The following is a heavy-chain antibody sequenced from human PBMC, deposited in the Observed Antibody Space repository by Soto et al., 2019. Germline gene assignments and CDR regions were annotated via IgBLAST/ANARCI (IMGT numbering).Heavy chain of an antibody. CDR2: INHSGST. V-gene: IGHV4-34*01. CDR1: GGSFSGYY. CDR3: ARAGVFADGGNSYYYYYGMDV. J-gene: IGHJ6*02. Sequence: SETLSLTCAVYGGSFSGYYWSWIRQPPGKGLEWMGEINHSGSTNYKPSLKSRVTISVDTSKNQFSLKLSSVTAADTAVYYCARAGVFADGGNSYYYYYGMDVWGQGTTVTVSS. D-gene: IGHD2-21*02.